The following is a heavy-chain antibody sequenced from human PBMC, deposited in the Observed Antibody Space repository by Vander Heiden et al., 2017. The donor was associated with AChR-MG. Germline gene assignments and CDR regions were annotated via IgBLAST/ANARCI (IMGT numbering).Heavy chain of an antibody. D-gene: IGHD2-2*01. CDR2: INHSGST. CDR1: GRSFRGYY. J-gene: IGHJ6*02. Sequence: HVQRQQWGAGLLKPSETLSLTCPAYGRSFRGYYCRGIRQPPGKGLEWIGEINHSGSTNYNPSLKSRVTISVDTSKNQFSLKLSSVTAADTAVYYCAREDIVVVPAAQIYYYYGMDVWGQGTTVTVSS. V-gene: IGHV4-34*01. CDR3: AREDIVVVPAAQIYYYYGMDV.